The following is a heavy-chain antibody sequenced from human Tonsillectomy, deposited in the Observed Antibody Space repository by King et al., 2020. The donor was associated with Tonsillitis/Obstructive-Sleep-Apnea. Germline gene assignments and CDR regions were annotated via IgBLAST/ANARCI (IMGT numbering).Heavy chain of an antibody. CDR2: ISSSSSTI. J-gene: IGHJ6*03. CDR1: GFTFSSYS. V-gene: IGHV3-48*02. Sequence: QLVQSGGGLVQPGGSLRLSCAASGFTFSSYSMNWVRQAPGKGLEWGSYISSSSSTIYYADSVAGRFTISRDNAKNSLYLQMNSLRDEDTAVYYCARDTVFYSNPDYYYYYMDVWGKGTTVTVSS. D-gene: IGHD4-11*01. CDR3: ARDTVFYSNPDYYYYYMDV.